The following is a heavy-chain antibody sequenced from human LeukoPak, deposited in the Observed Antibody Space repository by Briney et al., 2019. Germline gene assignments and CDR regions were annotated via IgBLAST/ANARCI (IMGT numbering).Heavy chain of an antibody. CDR1: GGSISSSSYY. D-gene: IGHD5-12*01. V-gene: IGHV4-39*01. CDR2: IYYSGST. CDR3: ARLDIVATTFDY. J-gene: IGHJ4*02. Sequence: SETLSLTCTVSGGSISSSSYYWGWIREPPGKGLEWIGSIYYSGSTYYSPSLKSRVTISVDTSKNQFSLKLSSVTAADTAVYYCARLDIVATTFDYWGQGTLVTVSS.